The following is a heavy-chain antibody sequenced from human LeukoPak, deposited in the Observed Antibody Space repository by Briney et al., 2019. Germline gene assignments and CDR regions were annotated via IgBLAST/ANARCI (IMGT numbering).Heavy chain of an antibody. CDR2: ISTDGSST. J-gene: IGHJ6*02. D-gene: IGHD3-22*01. CDR3: ARDQRDYYDSSGYYLENSYYGMDV. Sequence: GGSLRLSCAASGFTFSSYWMHWVRQAPGKGLVWVSRISTDGSSTNYADSVKGRFTISRDNAKNTLYLQMNSLRAEDTAVYYCARDQRDYYDSSGYYLENSYYGMDVWGQGTTVTVSS. V-gene: IGHV3-74*01. CDR1: GFTFSSYW.